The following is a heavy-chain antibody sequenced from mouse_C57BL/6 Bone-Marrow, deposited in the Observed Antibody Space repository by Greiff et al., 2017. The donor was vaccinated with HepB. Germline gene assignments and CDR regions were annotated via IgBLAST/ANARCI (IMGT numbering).Heavy chain of an antibody. J-gene: IGHJ2*01. Sequence: EVKLVESGGDLVKPGGSLKLSCAASGFTFSSYGMSWVRQTPDKRLEWVATISSGGSYTYYPDSVKGRFTISRDNAKNTLYLQMSSLKSEDTAMYYCARHVIITTVPYFDSWGQGTTLPVSS. CDR1: GFTFSSYG. V-gene: IGHV5-6*02. CDR2: ISSGGSYT. D-gene: IGHD1-1*01. CDR3: ARHVIITTVPYFDS.